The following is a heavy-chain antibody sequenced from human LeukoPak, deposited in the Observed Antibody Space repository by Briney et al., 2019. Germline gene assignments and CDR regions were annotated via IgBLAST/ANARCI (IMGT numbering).Heavy chain of an antibody. D-gene: IGHD1-14*01. CDR3: ARASEDYYYYYMDV. J-gene: IGHJ6*03. V-gene: IGHV4-59*01. CDR1: GGSISSYF. CDR2: IYYSGST. Sequence: SETLSLTCTVSGGSISSYFWSWIRQPPGKGMHWIGYIYYSGSTIYNPSLNSRVTISVDTSKNQFSPKLSSVTAADTAVYYCARASEDYYYYYMDVWGKGTTVTISS.